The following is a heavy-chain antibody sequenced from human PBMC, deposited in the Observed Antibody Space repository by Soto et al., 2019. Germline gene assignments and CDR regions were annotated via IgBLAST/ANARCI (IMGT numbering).Heavy chain of an antibody. J-gene: IGHJ4*02. CDR2: IKYSGTT. D-gene: IGHD3-22*01. CDR1: GGSISSSRCH. V-gene: IGHV4-39*01. CDR3: ARETGYYYGYYFDY. Sequence: SETLSLTCTVSGGSISSSRCHWGWIRQPPGKGLEWIASIKYSGTTFYNPSLKSRVTLSVDTSKNQFALKLSSVTAAEMAVYCCARETGYYYGYYFDYWGQGTLVTVS.